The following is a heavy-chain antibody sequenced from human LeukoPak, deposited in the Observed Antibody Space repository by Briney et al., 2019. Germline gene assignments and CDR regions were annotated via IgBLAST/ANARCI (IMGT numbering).Heavy chain of an antibody. Sequence: GGSLRLSCAASGFTFTTYGMHWVRQATGKGLEWVSAIGTTGDTYYPGSVKGRFTISRENAKNSLYLQMNSLRAGDTAVYYCARDRGGGHMDVWGKGTTVTISS. CDR3: ARDRGGGHMDV. D-gene: IGHD2-15*01. V-gene: IGHV3-13*01. J-gene: IGHJ6*03. CDR1: GFTFTTYG. CDR2: IGTTGDT.